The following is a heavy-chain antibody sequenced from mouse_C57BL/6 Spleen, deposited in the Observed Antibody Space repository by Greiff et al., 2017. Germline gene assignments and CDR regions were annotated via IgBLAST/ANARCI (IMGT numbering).Heavy chain of an antibody. CDR3: ARGGSPDY. J-gene: IGHJ2*01. CDR2: ISSGGSYT. D-gene: IGHD1-1*02. CDR1: GFTFSSYG. Sequence: EVKLVESGGDLVKPGGSLKLSCAASGFTFSSYGMSWVRQTPDKRLEWVATISSGGSYTYYPDSVKGRFTISRDNAKNTLYLQMSSLKSEDTAMYYSARGGSPDYWGQGTTLTVSS. V-gene: IGHV5-6*01.